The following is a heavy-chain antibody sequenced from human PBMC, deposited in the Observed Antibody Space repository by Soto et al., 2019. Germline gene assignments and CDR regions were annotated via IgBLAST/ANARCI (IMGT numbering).Heavy chain of an antibody. Sequence: GGSLRLSCTTSGFSFGDYAMTWVRQAPGKGLEWVGFIRNPGYGGTTEYATSVKGRFIISGDDSMSSAYLQLNSLKVDDSAVYYCVRGSFGYYGPWGQGTLVTGS. CDR1: GFSFGDYA. CDR2: IRNPGYGGTT. CDR3: VRGSFGYYGP. V-gene: IGHV3-49*04. J-gene: IGHJ5*02. D-gene: IGHD3-3*01.